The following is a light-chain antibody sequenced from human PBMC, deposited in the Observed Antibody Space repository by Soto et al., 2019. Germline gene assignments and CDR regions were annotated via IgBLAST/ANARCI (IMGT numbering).Light chain of an antibody. J-gene: IGKJ1*01. V-gene: IGKV3-20*01. CDR2: GAS. CDR3: QQYGNSRT. CDR1: QSVSSSY. Sequence: EIVLTQSPGTLSLSPGERATLSCRASQSVSSSYLAWYQQKPGQAPRLLIYGASSRATGIPDRFNGSGSGTDFTLTISRLEPEDFAMYYCQQYGNSRTFGQGTKVEIK.